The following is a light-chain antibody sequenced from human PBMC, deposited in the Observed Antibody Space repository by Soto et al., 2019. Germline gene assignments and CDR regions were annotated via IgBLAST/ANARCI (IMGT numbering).Light chain of an antibody. CDR1: QRVSSND. Sequence: EIVLTQSPGTLSLSPGERATLSCRASQRVSSNDLVWYQHKPGQSPTLLIYGTSSRATGIPYRFSGSGSCTDFTVSISRLEPEKFSVYFCQHYRTSSLTFGRRTNVEI. V-gene: IGKV3-20*01. CDR3: QHYRTSSLT. CDR2: GTS. J-gene: IGKJ1*01.